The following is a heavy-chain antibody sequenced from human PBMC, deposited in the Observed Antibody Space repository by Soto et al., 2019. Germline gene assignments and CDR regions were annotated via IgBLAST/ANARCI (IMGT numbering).Heavy chain of an antibody. CDR3: VRYAGVQVWYLDN. V-gene: IGHV3-30*04. Sequence: QVQLVESGGGVVQPGRSLRLSCATSGFTFSSYALHWVRQAPGTGLEGVAVISYDGSKEYYADSVKGRFTISRDNSMNTLHLQMSGLRPEDTAVYYCVRYAGVQVWYLDNWGQGQLVTVSS. CDR2: ISYDGSKE. J-gene: IGHJ4*02. CDR1: GFTFSSYA.